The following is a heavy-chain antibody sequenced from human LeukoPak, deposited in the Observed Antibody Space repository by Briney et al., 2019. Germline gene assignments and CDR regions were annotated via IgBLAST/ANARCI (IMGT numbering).Heavy chain of an antibody. J-gene: IGHJ4*02. Sequence: ASVKISCKASGYTFTSYGISWVRQAPGQGLEWMGWISAYNGNTNYAQKLQGRVTMTTDTSTSTAYMELRSLRSDDTAVYYCARDRLVGGIAVAGIDYWGQGTLVTVSS. V-gene: IGHV1-18*01. D-gene: IGHD6-19*01. CDR1: GYTFTSYG. CDR2: ISAYNGNT. CDR3: ARDRLVGGIAVAGIDY.